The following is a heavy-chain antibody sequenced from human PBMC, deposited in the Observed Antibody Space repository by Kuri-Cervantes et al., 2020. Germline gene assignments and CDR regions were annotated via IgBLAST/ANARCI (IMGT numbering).Heavy chain of an antibody. Sequence: ASVKVSCKASGYTFTSYGISWVRQAPGQGLEWMGWISAYNGNTNYAQKLQGRVTMTTDTSTSTAYMELRSLRSDDTAVHYCARVHSSGYYYTYYYGMDVWGQGTTVTVSS. CDR3: ARVHSSGYYYTYYYGMDV. CDR2: ISAYNGNT. V-gene: IGHV1-18*01. J-gene: IGHJ6*02. CDR1: GYTFTSYG. D-gene: IGHD3-22*01.